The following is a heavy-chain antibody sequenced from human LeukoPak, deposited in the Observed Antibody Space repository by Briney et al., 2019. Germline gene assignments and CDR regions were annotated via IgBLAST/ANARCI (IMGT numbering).Heavy chain of an antibody. CDR3: ARQDEVVTNYFDY. CDR1: GGSISSSSYY. D-gene: IGHD3-22*01. V-gene: IGHV4-39*01. J-gene: IGHJ4*02. Sequence: PSEXLSLTCTVSGGSISSSSYYWGWIRQPPGKGLEWIGSIYYSGSTYYNPSLKSRVTISVDTSKNQFSLKLSSVTAADTAVYYCARQDEVVTNYFDYWGQGTLVTVSS. CDR2: IYYSGST.